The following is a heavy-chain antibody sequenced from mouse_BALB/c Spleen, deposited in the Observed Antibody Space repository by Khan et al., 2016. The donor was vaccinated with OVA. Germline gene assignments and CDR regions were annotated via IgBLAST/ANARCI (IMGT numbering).Heavy chain of an antibody. CDR2: IYPGSGST. CDR3: ARSYDGAWFAY. CDR1: GFTFTDYV. D-gene: IGHD1-1*01. J-gene: IGHJ3*01. Sequence: QVQLKQSGPELVKPGTSVKMSCKASGFTFTDYVISWVKQSTGQGLEWIGEIYPGSGSTYYNGKLKGTAILTADKSSNTAYMQLSSLTTEDSAVYFCARSYDGAWFAYWGQGTLVTVSA. V-gene: IGHV1-77*01.